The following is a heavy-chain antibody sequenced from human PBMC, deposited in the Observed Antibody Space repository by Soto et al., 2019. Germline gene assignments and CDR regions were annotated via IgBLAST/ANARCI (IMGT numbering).Heavy chain of an antibody. Sequence: GESLKIPCSTSGYRFTPYWLAWVRQMPGKGVEWMGIIFPTDSDTRHSPSFQGQVTITTDRSTSTVFLQWASLTASDTAGYFCAGRDKSGYFNWFDPWGQGTLVTVSS. D-gene: IGHD3-22*01. CDR3: AGRDKSGYFNWFDP. CDR2: IFPTDSDT. CDR1: GYRFTPYW. V-gene: IGHV5-51*01. J-gene: IGHJ5*02.